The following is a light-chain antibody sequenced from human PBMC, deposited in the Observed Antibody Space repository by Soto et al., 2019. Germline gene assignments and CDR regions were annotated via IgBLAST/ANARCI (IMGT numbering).Light chain of an antibody. V-gene: IGKV1-39*01. CDR3: QQSFSNPKT. J-gene: IGKJ1*01. Sequence: DIQMTQSPPSLSASVGDRISITCRASQSISNYLNWYQQKPGEAPQLLIYAASNLRSGVPSRFSGSGSGTDFTLTISTLQPEDFATYYCQQSFSNPKTFGQGTNVEI. CDR1: QSISNY. CDR2: AAS.